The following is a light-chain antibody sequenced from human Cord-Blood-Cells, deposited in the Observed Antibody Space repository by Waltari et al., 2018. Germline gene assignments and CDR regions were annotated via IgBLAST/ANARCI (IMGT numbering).Light chain of an antibody. CDR3: QQSYRTSFT. CDR2: AAS. CDR1: QSISSY. V-gene: IGKV1-39*01. J-gene: IGKJ3*01. Sequence: DIQMTQSPSSLSASVGDRVTITCRASQSISSYLNWYQQKPGKAPKLLIYAASSLQSGVPSRCSGSGSGTDFTLTISSLQPEDFATYYCQQSYRTSFTFGPGTKVDIK.